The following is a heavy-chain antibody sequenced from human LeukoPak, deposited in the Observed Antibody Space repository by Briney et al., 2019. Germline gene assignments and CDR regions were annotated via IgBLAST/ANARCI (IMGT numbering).Heavy chain of an antibody. CDR2: IYYSGST. CDR1: GGSISSYY. Sequence: SGTLSLTCTVSGGSISSYYWSWIRQPPGKGLEWIGYIYYSGSTNYNPSLKSRVTISVDTSKNQFSLKLSSVTAADTAVYYCARSDIVATIYELYFDYWGRGTLVTVSS. J-gene: IGHJ4*02. CDR3: ARSDIVATIYELYFDY. V-gene: IGHV4-59*01. D-gene: IGHD5-12*01.